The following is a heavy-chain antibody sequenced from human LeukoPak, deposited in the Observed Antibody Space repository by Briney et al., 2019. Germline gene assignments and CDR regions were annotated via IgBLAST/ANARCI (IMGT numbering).Heavy chain of an antibody. CDR2: ISYDGSNK. J-gene: IGHJ6*02. CDR3: ARRDDTYYYDSSGYCYYYYGMDV. Sequence: GGSLRLSCAASGFTFSSYAMHWVRQAPGKGLEWVAVISYDGSNKYYADSVKGRFTISRDNSKNTLYLQMNNLRAEDTAVYYCARRDDTYYYDSSGYCYYYYGMDVWGQGTTVTVSS. V-gene: IGHV3-30-3*01. D-gene: IGHD3-22*01. CDR1: GFTFSSYA.